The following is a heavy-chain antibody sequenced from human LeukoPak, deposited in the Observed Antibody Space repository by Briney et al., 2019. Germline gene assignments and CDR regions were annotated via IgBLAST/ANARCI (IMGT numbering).Heavy chain of an antibody. J-gene: IGHJ5*02. Sequence: SSETLSLTCTVSGGSISSYYWSWIRQPPGKGREWIGYIYYSRSTNYNPSLKSRFTISVDTSKNQFSLKLSSVTAADTAVYYCARDRRFWSVGFFDPWGQGTLVTVSP. CDR3: ARDRRFWSVGFFDP. CDR1: GGSISSYY. D-gene: IGHD3-3*01. V-gene: IGHV4-59*01. CDR2: IYYSRST.